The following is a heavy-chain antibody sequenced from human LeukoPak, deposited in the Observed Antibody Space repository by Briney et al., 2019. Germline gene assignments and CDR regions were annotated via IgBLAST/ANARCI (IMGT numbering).Heavy chain of an antibody. CDR1: GFTFDDYA. V-gene: IGHV3-9*03. D-gene: IGHD1-26*01. J-gene: IGHJ4*02. Sequence: GRSLRLSCAASGFTFDDYAMHWVRQAPGKGLEWVSGISWNSGSIGYADSVKGRFTISRDNAKNSLYLQMNSLRAEDMALYYCAKARSAYEWAPILDYWGQGTLVTVSS. CDR2: ISWNSGSI. CDR3: AKARSAYEWAPILDY.